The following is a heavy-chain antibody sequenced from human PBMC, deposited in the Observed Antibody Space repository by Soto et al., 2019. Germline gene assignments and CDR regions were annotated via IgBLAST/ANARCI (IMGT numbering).Heavy chain of an antibody. Sequence: GASVKVSCKASGFTFTSSAMQWVRQARGQRLEWIGWIVVGSGNTNYAQKFQERVTITRDMSTSTAYMELSSLRSEDTTVYYCAAEGHPQSDWFDPWGQGTLVTVSS. CDR1: GFTFTSSA. J-gene: IGHJ5*02. V-gene: IGHV1-58*02. CDR2: IVVGSGNT. CDR3: AAEGHPQSDWFDP.